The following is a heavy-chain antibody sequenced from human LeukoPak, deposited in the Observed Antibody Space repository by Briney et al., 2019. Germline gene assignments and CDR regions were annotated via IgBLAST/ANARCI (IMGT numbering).Heavy chain of an antibody. CDR2: IYYSGST. Sequence: SETLSLTCTVSGGSISSYYWSWLRQPPGKGLEWIGHIYYSGSTNYNPSLKSRVTISVDTSKNQFSLKLSSVTAADTAVYYCASGVNCSGGSCYGDDAFDIWGQGTMVTVSS. D-gene: IGHD2-15*01. CDR3: ASGVNCSGGSCYGDDAFDI. V-gene: IGHV4-59*01. J-gene: IGHJ3*02. CDR1: GGSISSYY.